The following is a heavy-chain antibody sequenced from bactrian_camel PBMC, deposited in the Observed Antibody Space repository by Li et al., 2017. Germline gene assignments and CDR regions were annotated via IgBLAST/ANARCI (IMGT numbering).Heavy chain of an antibody. CDR1: GYRYNSNYC. J-gene: IGHJ4*01. Sequence: HVQLVESGGGSVQAGGSLRLSCATSGYRYNSNYCMAWFRQSPGKEREGVARIDSNGNTRYADSVKGRFTISRDNAKNTVYPQMDSLNHEDTGTYYCAADSVNLQLARWYSYWDQGTQVTVS. CDR3: AADSVNLQLARWYSY. D-gene: IGHD7*01. V-gene: IGHV3S53*01. CDR2: IDSNGNT.